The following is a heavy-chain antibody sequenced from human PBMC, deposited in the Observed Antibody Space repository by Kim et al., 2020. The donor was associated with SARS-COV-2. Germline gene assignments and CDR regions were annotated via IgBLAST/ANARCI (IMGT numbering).Heavy chain of an antibody. CDR1: GGSFSGYY. D-gene: IGHD3-22*01. CDR3: ARGPSYYYDSSGHQADAFDT. V-gene: IGHV4-34*01. CDR2: INHSGST. J-gene: IGHJ3*02. Sequence: SETLSLTCAVYGGSFSGYYWSWIRQPPGKGLEWIGEINHSGSTNYNPSLKSRVTISVDTSKNQFSLKLSSVTAADTAVYYCARGPSYYYDSSGHQADAFDTWGQGTLGTVSS.